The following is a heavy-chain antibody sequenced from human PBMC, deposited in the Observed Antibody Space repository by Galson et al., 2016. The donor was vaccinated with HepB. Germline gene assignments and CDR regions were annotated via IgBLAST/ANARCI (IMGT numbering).Heavy chain of an antibody. CDR3: ARDKPSEYSGDWPTVDAFDI. CDR1: GYTFSNYA. J-gene: IGHJ3*02. Sequence: SVKVSCKAFGYTFSNYAMHWVRQAPGQRLEWMGWINAGNGDTKHSQNFQGRVTITADESTSTDEMELSSLLSEDTAVYYCARDKPSEYSGDWPTVDAFDIWGQGTMVTGSS. V-gene: IGHV1-3*01. D-gene: IGHD6-19*01. CDR2: INAGNGDT.